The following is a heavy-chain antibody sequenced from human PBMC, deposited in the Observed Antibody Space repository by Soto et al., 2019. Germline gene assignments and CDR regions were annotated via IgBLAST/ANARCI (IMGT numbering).Heavy chain of an antibody. J-gene: IGHJ6*02. Sequence: QVRLVQSAAEVKKPGASVKVSCKASGYTFIRYGITWVRQAPGQGLEWMGWISAYNDYTNYAQKLQGRVTMTTDTPTSTVYREPRSRRSDDTAVYYCARGGYYDKVGGKMNYYGLDVWGQGTTVTVSS. CDR3: ARGGYYDKVGGKMNYYGLDV. CDR2: ISAYNDYT. D-gene: IGHD3-16*01. CDR1: GYTFIRYG. V-gene: IGHV1-18*01.